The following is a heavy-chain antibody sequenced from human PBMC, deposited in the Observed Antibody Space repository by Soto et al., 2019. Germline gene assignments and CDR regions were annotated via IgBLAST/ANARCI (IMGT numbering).Heavy chain of an antibody. D-gene: IGHD3-16*01. J-gene: IGHJ5*02. Sequence: QVQLQESGPGLVKPSETLSLTCTVSSGSVSSGSYHWSWIRQTPGQGLEWIGYIHYSGDANYNPSFRSRVTISVHTSKNQFSLKLYSVTAADTAVYYWARVRGSYINCFAPWGQGSLVTVSS. CDR1: SGSVSSGSYH. V-gene: IGHV4-61*01. CDR3: ARVRGSYINCFAP. CDR2: IHYSGDA.